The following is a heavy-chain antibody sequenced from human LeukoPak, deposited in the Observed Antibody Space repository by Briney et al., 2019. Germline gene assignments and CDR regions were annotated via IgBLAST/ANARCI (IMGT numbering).Heavy chain of an antibody. CDR3: ARVSGDYSLYYYYYYYMDV. J-gene: IGHJ6*03. CDR1: GGSISSYY. V-gene: IGHV4-4*07. CDR2: IYTSGST. Sequence: SETLSLTCTVSGGSISSYYWSWIRQPAGKGLEWIGRIYTSGSTNYNRSLKSRVTMSVDTSKNQFSLKLSSVTAADTAVYYCARVSGDYSLYYYYYYYMDVWGKGTTVTVSS. D-gene: IGHD4-17*01.